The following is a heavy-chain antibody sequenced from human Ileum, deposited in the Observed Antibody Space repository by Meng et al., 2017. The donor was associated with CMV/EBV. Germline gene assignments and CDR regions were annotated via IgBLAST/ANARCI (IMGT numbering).Heavy chain of an antibody. CDR2: IRFDGSDR. CDR3: AKDTAAYCSAGSCYPEWLDP. D-gene: IGHD2-15*01. CDR1: GFTFSSYG. V-gene: IGHV3-30*02. Sequence: GESLKTSCAASGFTFSSYGMHWVRQAPGKGLEWVSFIRFDGSDRLYADSVKGRFIISRDSSKNTLYLQMNSLITEDTAIDYYAKDTAAYCSAGSCYPEWLDPWGQGSLVTVSS. J-gene: IGHJ5*02.